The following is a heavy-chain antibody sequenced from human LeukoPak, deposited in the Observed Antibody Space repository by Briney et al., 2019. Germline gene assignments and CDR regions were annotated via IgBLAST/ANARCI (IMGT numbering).Heavy chain of an antibody. Sequence: SVKVSCKASGGTFSSYAISWVRQAPGQGLEWMGRIIPIFGTANYAQKFQGRVTITTDESTSTAYMELSSLRSEDTAVYYCARGPMAARPDNWFDPWGQGTLVTVSS. J-gene: IGHJ5*02. CDR2: IIPIFGTA. CDR1: GGTFSSYA. D-gene: IGHD6-6*01. V-gene: IGHV1-69*05. CDR3: ARGPMAARPDNWFDP.